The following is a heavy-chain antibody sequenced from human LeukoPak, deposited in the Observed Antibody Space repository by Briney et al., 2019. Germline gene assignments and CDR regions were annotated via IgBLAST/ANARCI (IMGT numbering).Heavy chain of an antibody. CDR2: IYPSDSDT. V-gene: IGHV5-51*01. Sequence: GESLKISCGGPGYTFSSYWIAWVRQMPGKGLGLMGIIYPSDSDTRYSPSFQGQVTISADKSISTAYLQWSSLKASDTAMFYCARIKAGYSSGWFDYWGQGTLVTVSS. D-gene: IGHD6-19*01. CDR3: ARIKAGYSSGWFDY. CDR1: GYTFSSYW. J-gene: IGHJ4*02.